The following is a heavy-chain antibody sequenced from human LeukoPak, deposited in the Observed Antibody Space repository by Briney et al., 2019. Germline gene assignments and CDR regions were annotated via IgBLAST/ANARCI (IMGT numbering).Heavy chain of an antibody. V-gene: IGHV1-2*06. D-gene: IGHD6-13*01. J-gene: IGHJ4*02. CDR2: INPNSGGT. CDR1: GYTFTGYY. CDR3: ARGIYIAAAAY. Sequence: GASVKVSCNPSGYTFTGYYMHWARQAPGQGLEWMGRINPNSGGTNYAQKFQGRVTMTRDTSISTAYMELSRLRSDDTAVYYCARGIYIAAAAYWGQGTLVTVSS.